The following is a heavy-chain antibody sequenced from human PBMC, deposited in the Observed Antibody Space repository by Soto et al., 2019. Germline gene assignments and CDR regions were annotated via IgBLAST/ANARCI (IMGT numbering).Heavy chain of an antibody. CDR1: GGSISSVGSY. CDR3: AKDLNGWQLGS. V-gene: IGHV4-31*03. CDR2: IFYDGST. J-gene: IGHJ4*02. D-gene: IGHD2-15*01. Sequence: QVQLQESGPGLMKPSQTLSLTCSVSGGSISSVGSYMSWLRQHPGKGLEWIGYIFYDGSTYYNPSLMSRVSISLDMSKIQFSLTLTSVTAADTAVYYCAKDLNGWQLGSWGQGTLVTVSS.